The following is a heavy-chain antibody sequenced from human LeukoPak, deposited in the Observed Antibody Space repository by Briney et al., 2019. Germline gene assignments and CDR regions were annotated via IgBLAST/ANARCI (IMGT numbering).Heavy chain of an antibody. J-gene: IGHJ4*02. D-gene: IGHD5-18*01. CDR3: ARGAAGTAMPYFDN. CDR1: SGSFSSYY. Sequence: SETLSLTCAVYSGSFSSYYWSWIRQPPGKGLEWIGEINHSGSTNYNPSLKSRVTMSVDTSKNQFSLRLDSVTAADTAVYYCARGAAGTAMPYFDNWGQGTLVTVSS. CDR2: INHSGST. V-gene: IGHV4-34*01.